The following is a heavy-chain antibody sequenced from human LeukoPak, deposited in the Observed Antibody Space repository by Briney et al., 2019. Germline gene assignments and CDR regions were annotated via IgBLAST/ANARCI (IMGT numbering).Heavy chain of an antibody. D-gene: IGHD6-19*01. Sequence: SETLSLTCTVSGGSISSYYWSWIRQPPGKGLEWIGYIYYSGSTNYNPSLKSRVTISVDTPKNQFSLKLSSVTAADTAVYYCASRSSSSDAFDIWGQGTMVTVSS. CDR1: GGSISSYY. CDR3: ASRSSSSDAFDI. CDR2: IYYSGST. V-gene: IGHV4-59*01. J-gene: IGHJ3*02.